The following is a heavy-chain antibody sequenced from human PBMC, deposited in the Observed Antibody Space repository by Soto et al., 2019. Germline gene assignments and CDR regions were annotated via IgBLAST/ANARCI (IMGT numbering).Heavy chain of an antibody. CDR3: AREALHYYNGMDV. CDR1: GYTFTSYY. CDR2: INPTTNRA. V-gene: IGHV1-46*01. Sequence: ASVKVSCKASGYTFTSYYMHWVRQAPGQGLEWMGIINPTTNRATYAQNFQGRVTMTRDTSTSTVYMELNSLRSEDTAVYYCAREALHYYNGMDVWGQGTPVTVSS. J-gene: IGHJ6*01.